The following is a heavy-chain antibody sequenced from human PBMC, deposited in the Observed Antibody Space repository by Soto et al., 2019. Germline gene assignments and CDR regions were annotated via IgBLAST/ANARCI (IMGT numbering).Heavy chain of an antibody. CDR2: ISSGGTNM. CDR3: ARDEWELLSLGIDH. V-gene: IGHV3-48*03. CDR1: GFTFSSYE. Sequence: GGSLRLSCAASGFTFSSYEMNWVRQAPGKGLEWVSSISSGGTNMYYADSVKGRFTISRDKAKSSLYLQMNALRAEDTAVYYCARDEWELLSLGIDHWGPGTLVTVSS. D-gene: IGHD1-26*01. J-gene: IGHJ4*02.